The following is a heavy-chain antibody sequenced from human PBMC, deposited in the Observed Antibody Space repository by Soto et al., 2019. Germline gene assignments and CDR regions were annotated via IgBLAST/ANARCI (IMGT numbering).Heavy chain of an antibody. J-gene: IGHJ6*02. V-gene: IGHV3-21*01. CDR1: GFTFSSYS. Sequence: EVQLVESGGGLVKPGGSLRLSCAASGFTFSSYSMNWVRQAPGKGLEWVSSISSSSSYIYYADSVKGRFTISRDNAKNSLYLQMNSLRAEDTAVYYCARDLPYCSSTSCPSSGYYYYGMDVWGQGTTVTVSS. D-gene: IGHD2-2*01. CDR3: ARDLPYCSSTSCPSSGYYYYGMDV. CDR2: ISSSSSYI.